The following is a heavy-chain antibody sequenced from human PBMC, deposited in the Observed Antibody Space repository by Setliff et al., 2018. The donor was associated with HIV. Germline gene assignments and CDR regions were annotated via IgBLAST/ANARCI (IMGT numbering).Heavy chain of an antibody. D-gene: IGHD2-15*01. CDR2: IYYSGST. CDR1: GGSISSYY. CDR3: ASLLGYCSGGSCYSGWFDP. Sequence: LETLSLTCTVSGGSISSYYWSWIRQPPGKGLEWIGYIYYSGSTNYNPSLKSRVTISVDTSKNQFSLKLSSVTAADTAVYYCASLLGYCSGGSCYSGWFDPWGQGTLVTVSS. V-gene: IGHV4-59*01. J-gene: IGHJ5*02.